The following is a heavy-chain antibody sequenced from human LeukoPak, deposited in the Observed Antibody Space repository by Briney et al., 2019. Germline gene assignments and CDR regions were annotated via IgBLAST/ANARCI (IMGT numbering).Heavy chain of an antibody. CDR1: GGSISNYY. V-gene: IGHV4-59*01. CDR2: IYYSGST. Sequence: SETLSLTCTVSGGSISNYYWSWIRQPPGKGLEWIGYIYYSGSTNYNPSLKSRVTISVDTSKNQFSLKLSSVTAADTAVYYCARVGGTNYYYYGMDVWGQGTTVTASS. J-gene: IGHJ6*02. CDR3: ARVGGTNYYYYGMDV. D-gene: IGHD1-26*01.